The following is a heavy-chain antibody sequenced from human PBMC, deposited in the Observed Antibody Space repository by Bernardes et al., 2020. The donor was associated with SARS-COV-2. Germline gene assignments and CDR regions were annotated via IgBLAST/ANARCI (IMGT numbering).Heavy chain of an antibody. J-gene: IGHJ4*02. V-gene: IGHV2-5*02. Sequence: SDPTPVKSTQSPTPTCTISRFSLSTSRVPVGWMRQPRRKSLEWRTPIYWDDDKPYSPSLKSRLTMTKVTTKSQVVLTMTNMAPVDTATYYCVHRASFDDGDDYYYSGVDYWGQGALVAVSS. D-gene: IGHD3-22*01. CDR2: IYWDDDK. CDR1: RFSLSTSRVP. CDR3: VHRASFDDGDDYYYSGVDY.